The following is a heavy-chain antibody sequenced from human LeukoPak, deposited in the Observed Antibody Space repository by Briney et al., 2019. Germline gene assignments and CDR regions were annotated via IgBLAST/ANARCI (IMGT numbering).Heavy chain of an antibody. V-gene: IGHV1-69*13. J-gene: IGHJ4*02. CDR1: GGTFSSYA. D-gene: IGHD5-12*01. Sequence: SVKVSCKACGGTFSSYAISWVRQAPGQGLEWMGGIIPIFGTANYAQKFQGRVTITADESTSTAYTELSSLRSEDTAVYYCARRYSGYDYYFDYWGQGTLVTVSS. CDR3: ARRYSGYDYYFDY. CDR2: IIPIFGTA.